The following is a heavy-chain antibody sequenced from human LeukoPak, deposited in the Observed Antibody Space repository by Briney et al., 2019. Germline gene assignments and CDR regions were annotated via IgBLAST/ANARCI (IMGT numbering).Heavy chain of an antibody. CDR1: GGSISSSSYY. CDR2: IYTSGST. D-gene: IGHD6-13*01. J-gene: IGHJ6*02. Sequence: PSETLSLTCTVSGGSISSSSYYWGWIRQPPGKGLEWIGRIYTSGSTNYNPSLKSRVTMSVDTSKNQFSLKLSSVTAADTAVYCCARDLGIAAAGTPYYYYGMDVWGQGTTVTVSS. CDR3: ARDLGIAAAGTPYYYYGMDV. V-gene: IGHV4-39*07.